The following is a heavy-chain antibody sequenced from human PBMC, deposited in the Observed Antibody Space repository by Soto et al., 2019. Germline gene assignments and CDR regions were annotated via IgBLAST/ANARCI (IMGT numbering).Heavy chain of an antibody. CDR2: IYHSGST. Sequence: SETLSLTCAVSGGSISSGGYSWSWIRQPPGKGLEWIGYIYHSGSTYYNPSLKSRVTISVDRSKNQFSLKLSSVTAADTAVYYCARGIFGSSGYYSHFDYWGQGTLVTVSS. J-gene: IGHJ4*02. V-gene: IGHV4-30-2*01. CDR3: ARGIFGSSGYYSHFDY. CDR1: GGSISSGGYS. D-gene: IGHD3-22*01.